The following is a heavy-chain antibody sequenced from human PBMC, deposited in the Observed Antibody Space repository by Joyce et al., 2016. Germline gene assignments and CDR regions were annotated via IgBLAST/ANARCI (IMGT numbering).Heavy chain of an antibody. V-gene: IGHV3-48*03. Sequence: EVHLVESGGGLVQPGGSLRLSFAASGIIFSGKEMNWVHQAPGKGLEWISSINSDDSRIHYADSVRGRFTISRDNARNSLYLEMNYLRVEDTAIYYCTTPSCANWGQGSLVTVSS. CDR1: GIIFSGKE. D-gene: IGHD2-2*01. J-gene: IGHJ4*02. CDR2: INSDDSRI. CDR3: TTPSCAN.